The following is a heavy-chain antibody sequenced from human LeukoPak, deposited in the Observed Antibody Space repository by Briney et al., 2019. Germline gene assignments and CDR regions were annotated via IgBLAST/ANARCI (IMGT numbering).Heavy chain of an antibody. CDR2: ISYDGSNK. CDR1: GFTFSSYA. J-gene: IGHJ4*02. CDR3: ARPRIPTKGYFDY. Sequence: PGRSLRLSCAASGFTFSSYAMHWVRQAPGKGLEWVAVISYDGSNKYYADSVKGRFTISRDNSKNTLYLQMNSLRAEDTAVYYCARPRIPTKGYFDYWGQGTLVTVSS. D-gene: IGHD5-12*01. V-gene: IGHV3-30-3*01.